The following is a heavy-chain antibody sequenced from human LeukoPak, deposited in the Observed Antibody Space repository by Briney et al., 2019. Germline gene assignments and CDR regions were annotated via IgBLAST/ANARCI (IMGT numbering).Heavy chain of an antibody. CDR1: GGSISSSSYY. V-gene: IGHV4-39*01. J-gene: IGHJ4*02. D-gene: IGHD6-19*01. CDR2: IYYSGST. Sequence: SETLSLTCTVSGGSISSSSYYWGWIRQPPGKGLEWIGSIYYSGSTYYNPSLKSRVTISVDTSKNQFSLKLSSVTAADTAVYYCARHERKQWVESSDYWGQGTLVTVSS. CDR3: ARHERKQWVESSDY.